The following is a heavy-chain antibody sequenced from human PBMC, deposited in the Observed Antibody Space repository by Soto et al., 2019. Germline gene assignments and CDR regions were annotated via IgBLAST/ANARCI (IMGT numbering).Heavy chain of an antibody. D-gene: IGHD7-27*01. V-gene: IGHV1-8*01. CDR2: MNPDSGDT. CDR1: GYTFTNYD. CDR3: ARSRGGTGVHFDY. J-gene: IGHJ4*02. Sequence: QVQLVQSGAEVKEPGASVKVSCKASGYTFTNYDINWVRQATGQGPEWMGWMNPDSGDTGYVPNFQGRVTMTRTTSMSTAYMELSDLRSEDTAVYYCARSRGGTGVHFDYWGQGTLVTVSS.